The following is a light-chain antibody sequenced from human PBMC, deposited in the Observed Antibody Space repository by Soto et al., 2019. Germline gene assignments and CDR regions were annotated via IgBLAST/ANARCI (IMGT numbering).Light chain of an antibody. Sequence: DILMTQSPATLSVSAGERFTISCRASQDVDSMLAWYQQKPGEAPKLLIYGASNWWTGVPSRFSGSGSGTDFTLTISSLEPEDFAVYYCQQSSSSPLTFGGGTKVDIK. CDR2: GAS. V-gene: IGKV3-15*01. CDR1: QDVDSM. J-gene: IGKJ4*01. CDR3: QQSSSSPLT.